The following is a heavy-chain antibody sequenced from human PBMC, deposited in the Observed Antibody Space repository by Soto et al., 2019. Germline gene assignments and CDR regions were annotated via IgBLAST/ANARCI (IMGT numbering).Heavy chain of an antibody. CDR3: AKALGPKLRFLYMDV. V-gene: IGHV3-23*01. Sequence: PGGSLRLSCAAAEFTFRSYAMSWVRQAPGKGLEWVSSIDGSGDNAYYADSAKGRFSISRDNSKNTLSLQMNSLSAEDTAIYYCAKALGPKLRFLYMDVWGQGTTVTVSS. D-gene: IGHD3-3*01. J-gene: IGHJ6*02. CDR2: IDGSGDNA. CDR1: EFTFRSYA.